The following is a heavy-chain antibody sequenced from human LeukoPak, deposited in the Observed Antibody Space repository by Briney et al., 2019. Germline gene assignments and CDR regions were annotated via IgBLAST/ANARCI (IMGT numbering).Heavy chain of an antibody. CDR1: GFAFSSYA. CDR2: ISGSGGST. CDR3: AKDGWGSYNFDY. V-gene: IGHV3-23*01. D-gene: IGHD1-26*01. J-gene: IGHJ4*02. Sequence: GGSLRLSCAASGFAFSSYAMSWVRKAPGKGLELVSAISGSGGSTYYADSVKGRFTISRDNSKNTLYLQKNSLRAEDTAVYYCAKDGWGSYNFDYWGQGTLVTVSS.